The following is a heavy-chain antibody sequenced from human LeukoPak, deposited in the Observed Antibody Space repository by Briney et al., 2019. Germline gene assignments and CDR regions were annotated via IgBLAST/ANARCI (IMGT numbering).Heavy chain of an antibody. D-gene: IGHD3-22*01. J-gene: IGHJ3*02. Sequence: PGGSLRLSCAASGFTFSSYSMNWVRQAPGKGLEWVSYISSSGSTIYYADSVKGRFTISRDNAKNSLYLQMNSLRAEDTAVYYCARDRPHYYDSSGFDIWGQGTMVTVSS. V-gene: IGHV3-48*04. CDR1: GFTFSSYS. CDR3: ARDRPHYYDSSGFDI. CDR2: ISSSGSTI.